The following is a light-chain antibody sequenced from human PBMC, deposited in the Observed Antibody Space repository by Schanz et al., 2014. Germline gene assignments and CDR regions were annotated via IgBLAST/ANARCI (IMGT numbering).Light chain of an antibody. CDR3: NSYTSSNTWV. CDR2: EGS. V-gene: IGLV2-14*02. Sequence: QSALTQPASVSGSPGQSITISCTGTSSDVGSYNLVSWYQQHPGKAPKLMIYEGSKRPSGVSNRFSGSRSGNAASLTISGLQAEDEADYYCNSYTSSNTWVFGGGTKVTVL. CDR1: SSDVGSYNL. J-gene: IGLJ3*02.